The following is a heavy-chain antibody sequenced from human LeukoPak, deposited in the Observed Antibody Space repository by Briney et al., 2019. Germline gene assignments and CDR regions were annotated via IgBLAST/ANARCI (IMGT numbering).Heavy chain of an antibody. V-gene: IGHV4-38-2*02. D-gene: IGHD2-15*01. CDR2: IYYSGST. CDR1: GYSISSGYY. J-gene: IGHJ3*02. Sequence: PSETLSLTCTVSGYSISSGYYWGWIRQPPGKGLEWIGSIYYSGSTYYNPSLKSRVTISVDTSKNQFSLKLSSVTAADTAVYYCARGLGYCSGGSCYRDAFDIWGQGTMVTVSS. CDR3: ARGLGYCSGGSCYRDAFDI.